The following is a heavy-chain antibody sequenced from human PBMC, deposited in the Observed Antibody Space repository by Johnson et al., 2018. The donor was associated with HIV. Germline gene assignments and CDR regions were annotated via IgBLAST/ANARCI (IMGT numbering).Heavy chain of an antibody. CDR3: AKDSIEWELRAFDI. CDR2: INSDGSST. J-gene: IGHJ3*02. Sequence: MQLVESGGGLVQPGGSLRLSCAASGFTFSSYWMHWVRQAPGKGLVWVSRINSDGSSTSYADSVKGRFTISRDNAKNTLYLQMNSLRAEDTAVYYCAKDSIEWELRAFDIWGQGTMVTVSS. D-gene: IGHD1-26*01. CDR1: GFTFSSYW. V-gene: IGHV3-74*01.